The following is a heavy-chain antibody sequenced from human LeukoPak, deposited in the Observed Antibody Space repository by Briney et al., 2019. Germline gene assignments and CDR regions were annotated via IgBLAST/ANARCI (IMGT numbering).Heavy chain of an antibody. CDR1: GYTFTGYY. V-gene: IGHV1-2*06. D-gene: IGHD3-22*01. Sequence: ASVKVSCKASGYTFTGYYMHWVRQAPGQGLEWMGRINPNSGGTNYAQKFQGRVTMTRDTSISTAYMELSWLRSDDTAVYYCARAPGDSSGYIHWGQGTLVTVSS. CDR3: ARAPGDSSGYIH. J-gene: IGHJ4*02. CDR2: INPNSGGT.